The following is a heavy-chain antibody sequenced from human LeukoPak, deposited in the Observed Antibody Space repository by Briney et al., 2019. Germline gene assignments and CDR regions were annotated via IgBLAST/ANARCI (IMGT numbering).Heavy chain of an antibody. CDR1: RGSFSGYF. J-gene: IGHJ4*02. CDR2: INHSGST. Sequence: SETLSLTCAVYRGSFSGYFWTWIRQPPGKGLEWVGEINHSGSTNYNPSLRSRVTVSLDTSKNQSSLKLTSVTAADTAVYYCASSTIRATTRTMEYWGQGTLVTVSS. V-gene: IGHV4-34*01. CDR3: ASSTIRATTRTMEY. D-gene: IGHD4/OR15-4a*01.